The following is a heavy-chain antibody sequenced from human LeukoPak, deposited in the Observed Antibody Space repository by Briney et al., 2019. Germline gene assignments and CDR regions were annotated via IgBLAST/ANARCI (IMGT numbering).Heavy chain of an antibody. J-gene: IGHJ4*02. Sequence: GGSLRLSCAASGFSISGYWMHWVRQAPGKGLVRVSRINSDGSSTDYADSVKGRFTVSRDNAKNTLYLQMNTLRADDAAVYYCARNVLGYGDWDYWGQGTLVTVSS. CDR2: INSDGSST. CDR1: GFSISGYW. D-gene: IGHD4-17*01. CDR3: ARNVLGYGDWDY. V-gene: IGHV3-74*01.